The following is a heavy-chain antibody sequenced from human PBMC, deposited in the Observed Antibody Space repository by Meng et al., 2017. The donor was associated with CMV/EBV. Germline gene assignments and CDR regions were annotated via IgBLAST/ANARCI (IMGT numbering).Heavy chain of an antibody. CDR1: FTVSSNF. CDR3: ARDRYSSSRNFFYYGMDV. D-gene: IGHD6-13*01. CDR2: IYSGGST. J-gene: IGHJ6*02. V-gene: IGHV3-53*01. Sequence: FTVSSNFMSWVRQAPGKGLEWVSVIYSGGSTYYADSVKGRFTISRDNSKNTVYLQVNSLRAEDTAVYYCARDRYSSSRNFFYYGMDVWGQGTTVTVSS.